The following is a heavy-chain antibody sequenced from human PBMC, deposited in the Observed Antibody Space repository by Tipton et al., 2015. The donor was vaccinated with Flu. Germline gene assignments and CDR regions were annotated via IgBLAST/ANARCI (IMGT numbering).Heavy chain of an antibody. V-gene: IGHV4-4*07. CDR1: GGSISSYY. Sequence: TLSLTCTVSGGSISSYYWSWIRQPAGKGLEWIGRIDTSGSTNYNPSLKSRVTMSVDTSKNQFSLKLSSVTAADTAVYYCARDGGRITMIVGGAFDIGGQGTMVTVSS. J-gene: IGHJ3*02. CDR2: IDTSGST. CDR3: ARDGGRITMIVGGAFDI. D-gene: IGHD3-22*01.